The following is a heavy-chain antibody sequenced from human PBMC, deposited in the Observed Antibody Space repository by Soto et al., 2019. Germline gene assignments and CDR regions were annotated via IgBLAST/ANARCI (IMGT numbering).Heavy chain of an antibody. CDR2: TRNKANSYTT. CDR3: AHTPVPFMSNSAY. CDR1: GFTLSDHY. J-gene: IGHJ4*02. D-gene: IGHD3-16*01. V-gene: IGHV3-72*01. Sequence: GGSLRLSCAASGFTLSDHYIDWVRQAPGKGLEWVGRTRNKANSYTTEYAASVKGRFFISRDDSQKSLYLQMNSLRTEDTAVYYCAHTPVPFMSNSAYWGQGTLVTVSS.